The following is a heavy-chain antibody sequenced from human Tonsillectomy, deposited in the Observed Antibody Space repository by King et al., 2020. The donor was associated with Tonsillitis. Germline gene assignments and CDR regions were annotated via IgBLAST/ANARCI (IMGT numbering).Heavy chain of an antibody. CDR3: AKSAILSIHDGYFDY. V-gene: IGHV3-9*01. D-gene: IGHD2-15*01. J-gene: IGHJ4*02. CDR2: ISWNSGTI. Sequence: VQLVESGGGLVQPGRSLRLSCAASGLTFDNYAMHWVRQAPGKGLEWVSGISWNSGTIGHADSVKGRFTISRDNDNNALYLQMNSLRAEDTAFYYCAKSAILSIHDGYFDYWGQGTPVTVSS. CDR1: GLTFDNYA.